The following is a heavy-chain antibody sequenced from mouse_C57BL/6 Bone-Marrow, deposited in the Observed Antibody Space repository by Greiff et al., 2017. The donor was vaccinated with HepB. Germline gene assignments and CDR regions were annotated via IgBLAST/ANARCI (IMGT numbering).Heavy chain of an antibody. D-gene: IGHD1-1*01. CDR2: INPNNGGT. Sequence: VQLKQSGPELVKPGASVKISCKASGYTFTDYYMNWVKQSHGKSLEWIGDINPNNGGTSYNQKFKGKATLTVDKSSSTAYMELRSLTSEDSAVYYCARGGDGSSSWFAYWGQGTLVTVSA. CDR1: GYTFTDYY. J-gene: IGHJ3*01. CDR3: ARGGDGSSSWFAY. V-gene: IGHV1-26*01.